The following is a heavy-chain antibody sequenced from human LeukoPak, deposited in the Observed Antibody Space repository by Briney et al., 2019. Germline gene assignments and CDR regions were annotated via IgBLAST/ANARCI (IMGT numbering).Heavy chain of an antibody. V-gene: IGHV3-7*01. D-gene: IGHD6-19*01. Sequence: GGSLRLSCAASGFTFGGFSMTWVRQAPGKGLEWVAKIKSDGSDIYYVDSVKGRFTISRDNAKNTLYLQMNSLRAEDTAVYYCARERTSGWDAFDFWGQGTLVTVSS. CDR2: IKSDGSDI. CDR1: GFTFGGFS. CDR3: ARERTSGWDAFDF. J-gene: IGHJ4*02.